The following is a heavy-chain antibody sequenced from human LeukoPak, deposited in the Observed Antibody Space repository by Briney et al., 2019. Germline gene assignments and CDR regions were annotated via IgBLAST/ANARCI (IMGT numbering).Heavy chain of an antibody. CDR1: GASISSYY. J-gene: IGHJ6*03. D-gene: IGHD4-17*01. V-gene: IGHV4-59*01. CDR3: ARVDHTADYYYYMDV. Sequence: PSETLSLTCTVSGASISSYYWNWIRQPPGKGPEWIGYIYYSGITNYNPSLKSRVTLSVDTSKNQFSLKLSSLTAADTAVYYCARVDHTADYYYYMDVWGKGTTVTVSS. CDR2: IYYSGIT.